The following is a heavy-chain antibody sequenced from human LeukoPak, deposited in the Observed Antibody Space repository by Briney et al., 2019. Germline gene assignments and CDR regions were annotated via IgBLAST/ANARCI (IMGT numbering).Heavy chain of an antibody. CDR3: ARDRIAARGGMDV. Sequence: ASVKVSCKTSGYTFTNYDINWVRQATGQGLEWMGWINPKSGRTGYAQKFQGRVTMTTDTSTSTAYMEPRRLRSDDTAVYYCARDRIAARGGMDVWGQGTTVTVSS. J-gene: IGHJ6*02. V-gene: IGHV1-8*02. CDR1: GYTFTNYD. D-gene: IGHD6-6*01. CDR2: INPKSGRT.